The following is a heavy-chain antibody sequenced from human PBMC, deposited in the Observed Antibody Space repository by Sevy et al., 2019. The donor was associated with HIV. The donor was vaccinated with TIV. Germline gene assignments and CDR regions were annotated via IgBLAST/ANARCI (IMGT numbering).Heavy chain of an antibody. CDR2: IKSKSDGGTV. CDR1: GFTFSDAW. J-gene: IGHJ5*02. D-gene: IGHD6-13*01. Sequence: GGSLRLSCAASGFTFSDAWMGWVRQAVGKGLECVGRIKSKSDGGTVEHAAPVKGRFTISRDDSKDTLYLQMNSLKTEDTAVYFCITYPRITTTGTGGFDPWGQGTLVTVSS. CDR3: ITYPRITTTGTGGFDP. V-gene: IGHV3-15*01.